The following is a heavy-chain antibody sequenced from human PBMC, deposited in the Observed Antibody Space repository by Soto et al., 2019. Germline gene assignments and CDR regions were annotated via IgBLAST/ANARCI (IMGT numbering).Heavy chain of an antibody. CDR1: GGTFSSYT. Sequence: ASVKVSCKASGGTFSSYTISWVRQAPGQGLEWMGRIIPILGIANYAQKFQGRVTITADKSTSTAYMELSSLRSEDTAVYYCARLWWGSSGYDQNAFDIWGQGTMVTVSS. CDR2: IIPILGIA. CDR3: ARLWWGSSGYDQNAFDI. V-gene: IGHV1-69*02. J-gene: IGHJ3*02. D-gene: IGHD5-12*01.